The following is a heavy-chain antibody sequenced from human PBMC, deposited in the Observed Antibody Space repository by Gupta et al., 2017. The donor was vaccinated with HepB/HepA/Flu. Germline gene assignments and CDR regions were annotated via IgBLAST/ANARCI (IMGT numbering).Heavy chain of an antibody. CDR2: ISYDGSNK. CDR3: AREGSGGVVVVAATTVYYGMDV. CDR1: GFTFSSYA. V-gene: IGHV3-30-3*01. Sequence: QVQLVESGGGVVQPGRSLRLSCAASGFTFSSYAMHWVRQAPGKGLGWVAVISYDGSNKYYADSGKGRFTISRDNSKNTLYLQMNSLRAEDTAVYYCAREGSGGVVVVAATTVYYGMDVWGQGTTVTVSS. D-gene: IGHD2-15*01. J-gene: IGHJ6*02.